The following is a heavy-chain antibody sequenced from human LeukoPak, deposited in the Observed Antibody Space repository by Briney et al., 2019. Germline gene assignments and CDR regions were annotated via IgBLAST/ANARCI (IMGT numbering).Heavy chain of an antibody. Sequence: ASVKVSCKASGYTFTGYYMHWVRQAPGQGLEWMGWINPNSGGTNYAQKFQGRVTMTRDTSISTAYMELSRLRSDDTAVYYCARVMGIAAADRSYYFDYWGQGTRVTVSS. CDR3: ARVMGIAAADRSYYFDY. CDR2: INPNSGGT. D-gene: IGHD6-13*01. CDR1: GYTFTGYY. V-gene: IGHV1-2*02. J-gene: IGHJ4*02.